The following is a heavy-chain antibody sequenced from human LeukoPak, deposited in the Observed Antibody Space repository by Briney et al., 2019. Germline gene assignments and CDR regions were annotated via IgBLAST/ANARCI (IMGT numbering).Heavy chain of an antibody. J-gene: IGHJ6*02. CDR1: GFTFDDYA. V-gene: IGHV3-9*01. CDR2: ISWNGGSL. D-gene: IGHD3-10*01. CDR3: AKSGFGDLSSGYYYHYSVDV. Sequence: GGSLRLSCAASGFTFDDYAMHWVRQAPGKGLEWVSGISWNGGSLGYADSVKGRFTISRDNTKNSLYLQMNSLRAEDTALYYCAKSGFGDLSSGYYYHYSVDVWGQGTTVTVSS.